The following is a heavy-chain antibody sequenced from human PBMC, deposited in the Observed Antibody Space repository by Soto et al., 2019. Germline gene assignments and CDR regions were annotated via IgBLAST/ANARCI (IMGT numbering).Heavy chain of an antibody. D-gene: IGHD3-22*01. CDR1: GITIRNYP. Sequence: EVQLLESGGGLVQPGGSLRLSCAASGITIRNYPMSWVRQAPGKGLDWVSGISGSGDRTYYADSAKGRFTISKHISRKSLSLQLDSLGVEDSAVYFCVKDDGGYPSTAPHWGQGTLVTVSS. J-gene: IGHJ4*02. CDR3: VKDDGGYPSTAPH. V-gene: IGHV3-23*01. CDR2: ISGSGDRT.